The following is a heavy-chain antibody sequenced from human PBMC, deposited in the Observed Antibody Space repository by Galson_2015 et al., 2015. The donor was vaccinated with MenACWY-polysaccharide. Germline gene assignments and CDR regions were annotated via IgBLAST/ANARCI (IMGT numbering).Heavy chain of an antibody. CDR2: NSGNT. V-gene: IGHV1-8*01. CDR3: AKVRGGQWPRYSMDV. J-gene: IGHJ6*02. Sequence: NSGNTGYAQKFQGRVTMTRNTSISTAYMELSSLTSEDTAVYYCAKVRGGQWPRYSMDVWGQGTTVTVSS. D-gene: IGHD6-19*01.